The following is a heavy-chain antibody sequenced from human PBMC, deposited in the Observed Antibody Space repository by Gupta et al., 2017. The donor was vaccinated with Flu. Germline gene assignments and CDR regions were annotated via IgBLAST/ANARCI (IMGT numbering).Heavy chain of an antibody. CDR2: IHYSGST. CDR3: ARGYCSGGSCYSGGHNWFDP. D-gene: IGHD2-15*01. V-gene: IGHV4-31*02. J-gene: IGHJ5*02. Sequence: SWIRQRPGKGLEWIGHIHYSGSTYYKPSLKSRVAISADTSKNQFSLKLSSVTAADTAVYYCARGYCSGGSCYSGGHNWFDPWGQGTLVTVSS.